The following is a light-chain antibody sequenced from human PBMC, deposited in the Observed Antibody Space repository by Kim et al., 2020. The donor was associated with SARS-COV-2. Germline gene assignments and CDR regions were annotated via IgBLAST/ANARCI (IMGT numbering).Light chain of an antibody. Sequence: ASVGDRVTITCRASQDIANSLAWYQQKPGKVPKVLIYAASTLQSVVPSRFSGSGSGTEFTLTIGSLQTEDVATYYCQKYNSAPWTFGPGTKVDIK. CDR1: QDIANS. CDR3: QKYNSAPWT. V-gene: IGKV1-27*01. CDR2: AAS. J-gene: IGKJ1*01.